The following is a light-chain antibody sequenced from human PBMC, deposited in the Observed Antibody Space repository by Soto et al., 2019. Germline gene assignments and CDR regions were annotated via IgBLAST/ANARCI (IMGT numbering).Light chain of an antibody. Sequence: QAVVTQPPSVSGAPGQRVTISCTGSSSNIGAGYDVHWYQQLPGTAPKVLIFGNSNRPSGVPDRFSGSKSGTSASLAITGLQAEDEADYYCQSYDSSLRGSVFGGGTKLT. V-gene: IGLV1-40*01. CDR2: GNS. J-gene: IGLJ2*01. CDR3: QSYDSSLRGSV. CDR1: SSNIGAGYD.